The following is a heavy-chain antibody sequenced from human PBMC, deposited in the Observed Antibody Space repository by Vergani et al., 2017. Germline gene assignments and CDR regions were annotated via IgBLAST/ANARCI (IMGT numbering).Heavy chain of an antibody. CDR3: AKXQRYSGYVWYYYGMDV. Sequence: EVQLLESGGGLVQPGGSLRLSCAASGFTFSSYAMSWVRQAPGKGLEWVSAISGSGGSTYYADSVKGRFTISRDNSKNTLYLQMNSLRAEDTAVYYCAKXQRYSGYVWYYYGMDVWGQGTTVTVSS. D-gene: IGHD5-12*01. V-gene: IGHV3-23*01. CDR2: ISGSGGST. CDR1: GFTFSSYA. J-gene: IGHJ6*02.